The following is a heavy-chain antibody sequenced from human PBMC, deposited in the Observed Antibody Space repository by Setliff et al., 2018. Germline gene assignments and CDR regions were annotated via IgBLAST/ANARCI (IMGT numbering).Heavy chain of an antibody. Sequence: SETLSLTCAAYGGTFSDYHWIWIRQSPEKGLEWIGEINHRGSTNYNPSLKSRVTISIDTSRDQFSLKLISMIAADTAVYYCARGRNIAARLLDSWGQGTLVTVSS. CDR2: INHRGST. V-gene: IGHV4-34*01. CDR1: GGTFSDYH. CDR3: ARGRNIAARLLDS. D-gene: IGHD6-6*01. J-gene: IGHJ4*02.